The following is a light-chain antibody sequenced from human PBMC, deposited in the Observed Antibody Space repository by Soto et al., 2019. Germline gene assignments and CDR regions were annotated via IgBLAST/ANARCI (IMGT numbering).Light chain of an antibody. CDR2: GAS. J-gene: IGKJ5*01. CDR1: QSVSSY. CDR3: QQYGSSPIT. Sequence: EIVLTQSPATLSLSPGERGTLSCGASQSVSSYLAWYQQKPGQAPRLLIYGASSRATGIPDRFSGSGSGTDFTLTISRLEPEDFAVYYCQQYGSSPITFGQGTRLEIK. V-gene: IGKV3-20*01.